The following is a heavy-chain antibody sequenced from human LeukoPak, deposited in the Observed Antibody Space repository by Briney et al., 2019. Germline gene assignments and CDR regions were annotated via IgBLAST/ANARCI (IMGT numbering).Heavy chain of an antibody. J-gene: IGHJ6*02. CDR2: ISYDGSNK. CDR1: GFTFSSYA. CDR3: ARDRGFVGYSEYYYYGMDV. V-gene: IGHV3-30-3*01. Sequence: GGSLRLSCAASGFTFSSYAMHWVRQAPGKGLEWVAVISYDGSNKYYADSVKGRFTISRDNSKNTLYLQMNSLRAEDTAVYYCARDRGFVGYSEYYYYGMDVWGQGTTVTVSS. D-gene: IGHD4-11*01.